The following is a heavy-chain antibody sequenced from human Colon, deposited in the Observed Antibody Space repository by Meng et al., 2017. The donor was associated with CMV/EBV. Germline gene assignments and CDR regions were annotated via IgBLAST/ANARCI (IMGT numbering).Heavy chain of an antibody. CDR1: GFSISSYS. Sequence: GESLKISCAASGFSISSYSFHWVRQAPGKGLEWVADISFDGSNKFSADSVEGRFTVSRDNSKNTVYLQMNSVRVEDTAVYYCARAPAKYCSSASCYSWFDTWGQGTQVTVSS. CDR2: ISFDGSNK. J-gene: IGHJ5*02. D-gene: IGHD2-2*01. V-gene: IGHV3-30-3*01. CDR3: ARAPAKYCSSASCYSWFDT.